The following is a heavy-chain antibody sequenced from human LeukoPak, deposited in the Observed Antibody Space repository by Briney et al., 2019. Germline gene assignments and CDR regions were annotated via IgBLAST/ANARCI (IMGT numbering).Heavy chain of an antibody. D-gene: IGHD5-18*01. V-gene: IGHV1-18*01. CDR2: INNYDGNT. CDR1: GYNFATYG. CDR3: ATSRGGYSYGYGEN. J-gene: IGHJ4*02. Sequence: GASVKVSFKTSGYNFATYGISWVRQAPGQGLEWMGWINNYDGNTNSAQDLQDRLTMSTDTSTNTAYMELRSLRSDDTAVYYCATSRGGYSYGYGENWGQGTLVTVPS.